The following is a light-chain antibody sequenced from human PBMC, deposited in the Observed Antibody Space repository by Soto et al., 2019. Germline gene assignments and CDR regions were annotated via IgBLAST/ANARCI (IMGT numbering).Light chain of an antibody. CDR2: GNN. CDR1: SSNIGAGYD. J-gene: IGLJ2*01. Sequence: QSVLTQPPSVSGAPGQRVTISCTGSSSNIGAGYDVHWYQQTPGTAPKLLIHGNNNRPSGVPDRFSGSKSGTSASLAINGLQAEDEADYYCQSYDSRLSSWLFGGGTKLTVL. V-gene: IGLV1-40*01. CDR3: QSYDSRLSSWL.